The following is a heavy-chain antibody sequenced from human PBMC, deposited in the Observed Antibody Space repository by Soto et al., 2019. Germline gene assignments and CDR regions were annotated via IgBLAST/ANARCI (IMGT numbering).Heavy chain of an antibody. CDR3: ARSADFWSGYFPQAMDV. CDR2: IYPGDSDT. V-gene: IGHV5-51*01. D-gene: IGHD3-3*01. CDR1: GYSFTSYW. J-gene: IGHJ6*03. Sequence: GESLKISCKGSGYSFTSYWIGWVCQMPGKGLEWMGIIYPGDSDTRYSPSFQGQVTISADKSISTAYLQWSSLKASDTAMYYCARSADFWSGYFPQAMDVWGKGTTVTVSS.